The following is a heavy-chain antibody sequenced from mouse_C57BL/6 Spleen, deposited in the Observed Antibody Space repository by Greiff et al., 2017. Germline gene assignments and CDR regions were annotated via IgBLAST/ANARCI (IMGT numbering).Heavy chain of an antibody. CDR1: GYTFTDYE. CDR3: TRHYSNFYAMDY. J-gene: IGHJ4*01. V-gene: IGHV1-15*01. D-gene: IGHD2-5*01. Sequence: VQLQQSGAELVRPGASVTLSCKASGYTFTDYEMHWVKQTPVHGLEWIGAIDPETGGTAYNQKFKGKAILTADNSSSTAYMELRSLTSEDSAVYYCTRHYSNFYAMDYWGQGTSVTVSS. CDR2: IDPETGGT.